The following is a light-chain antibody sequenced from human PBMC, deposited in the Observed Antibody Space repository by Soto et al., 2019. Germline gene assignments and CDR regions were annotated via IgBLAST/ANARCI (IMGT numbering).Light chain of an antibody. CDR3: GTWDYNLNAYV. J-gene: IGLJ1*01. CDR1: TSNIGENF. V-gene: IGLV1-51*02. CDR2: QNN. Sequence: QSVLTQPPSVSAAPGQRITISCSGTTSNIGENFVSWYQQLPGTAPKVVIFQNNMRPSGIPDRFSGTKTGTSAILGITGLQTGDEDDYYCGTWDYNLNAYVFGTGTKVTVL.